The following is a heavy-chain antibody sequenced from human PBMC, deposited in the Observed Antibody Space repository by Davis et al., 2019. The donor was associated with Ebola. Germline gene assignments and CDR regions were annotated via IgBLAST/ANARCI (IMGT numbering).Heavy chain of an antibody. J-gene: IGHJ6*02. CDR3: AKDPRYCSGGSCYKYGMDV. V-gene: IGHV3-21*01. Sequence: GGSLRLSCAASGFTFSSYSMNWVRQAPGKGLEWVSSISSSSSYIYYADSVKGRFTISRDNSKNTLYLQMNSLRAEDTAVYYCAKDPRYCSGGSCYKYGMDVWGQGTTVTVSS. CDR1: GFTFSSYS. D-gene: IGHD2-15*01. CDR2: ISSSSSYI.